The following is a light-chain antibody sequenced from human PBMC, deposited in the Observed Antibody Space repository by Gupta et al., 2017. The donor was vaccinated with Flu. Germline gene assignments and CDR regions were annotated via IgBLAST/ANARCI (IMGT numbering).Light chain of an antibody. Sequence: QSALTQPASVSGSPGQSITLSCTGTSSDVGAYNYVPWYQQHPGEAPKLMIYEVSYRPSGISNRFSGSKSGNTASLTISGLQAGDEADYYCSSYTGSGTVFGGGTKVAVL. J-gene: IGLJ3*02. V-gene: IGLV2-14*01. CDR2: EVS. CDR3: SSYTGSGTV. CDR1: SSDVGAYNY.